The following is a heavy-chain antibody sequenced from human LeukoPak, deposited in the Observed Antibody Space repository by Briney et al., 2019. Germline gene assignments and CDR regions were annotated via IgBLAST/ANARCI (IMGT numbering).Heavy chain of an antibody. CDR3: GRAMEVYQLLPDY. J-gene: IGHJ4*02. CDR2: IWYDGSDK. D-gene: IGHD2-2*01. CDR1: GFTFSSYG. Sequence: GGSLRLSCAASGFTFSSYGTHWVRQAPGKGLEWVAVIWYDGSDKYYADSVKGRFTISRDNSNNTLHLQMNSLRAEDTAVYYCGRAMEVYQLLPDYWGQGTLVTVSS. V-gene: IGHV3-33*01.